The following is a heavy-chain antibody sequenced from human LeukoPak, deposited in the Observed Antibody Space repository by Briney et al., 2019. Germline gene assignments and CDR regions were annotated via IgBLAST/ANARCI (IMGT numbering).Heavy chain of an antibody. J-gene: IGHJ4*02. V-gene: IGHV3-30*02. CDR3: AKDSYCGGDCYFGFDY. Sequence: GGSLRLSCAASGFTFSSYGMHWVRQAPGKGLEWVAFIRYDGSNKYYADSVKGRFTISRDNSKNTLYLQMNSLRAEDTAVYYCAKDSYCGGDCYFGFDYWGQGTLVTVSS. CDR2: IRYDGSNK. D-gene: IGHD2-21*02. CDR1: GFTFSSYG.